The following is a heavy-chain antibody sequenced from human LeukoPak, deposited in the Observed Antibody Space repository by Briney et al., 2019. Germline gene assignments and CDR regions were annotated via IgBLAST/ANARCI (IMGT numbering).Heavy chain of an antibody. Sequence: GGSLRLSCAASGFTFSDYYMSWIRQAPGKGLEWVSYISSSGSTIYYADSVKGRFTISRDNAKNSLYLQMNSLRAEDTAVYHCASYCSGGSCYSDFDYWGQGTLVTVSS. D-gene: IGHD2-15*01. CDR3: ASYCSGGSCYSDFDY. J-gene: IGHJ4*02. V-gene: IGHV3-11*01. CDR2: ISSSGSTI. CDR1: GFTFSDYY.